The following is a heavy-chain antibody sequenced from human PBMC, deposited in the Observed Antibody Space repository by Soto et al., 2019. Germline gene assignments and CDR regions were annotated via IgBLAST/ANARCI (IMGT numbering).Heavy chain of an antibody. Sequence: PGGSLRLSCAASGFTFSSYEMNWVRQAPGKGLEWVSYISSSGSTIYYADSVKGRFTISRDNAKNSLYLQMNSLRAEDTAVYYCAREFEYSSSLDYWGQGTLVTVSS. V-gene: IGHV3-48*03. CDR3: AREFEYSSSLDY. CDR2: ISSSGSTI. D-gene: IGHD6-6*01. J-gene: IGHJ4*02. CDR1: GFTFSSYE.